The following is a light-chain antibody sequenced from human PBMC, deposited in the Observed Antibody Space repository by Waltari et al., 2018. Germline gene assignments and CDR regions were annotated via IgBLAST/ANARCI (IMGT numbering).Light chain of an antibody. Sequence: DIVMTQSPLSLPVTHGEPASISCRSSRALRHSNGINYLDWYLQKPGQSPQLLISLASDRASGVPDRFSGSGSGTDFTLEISRVEAEDVGIYYCMQTLQTPYTFGQGTKLEIK. CDR3: MQTLQTPYT. J-gene: IGKJ2*01. CDR1: RALRHSNGINY. V-gene: IGKV2-28*01. CDR2: LAS.